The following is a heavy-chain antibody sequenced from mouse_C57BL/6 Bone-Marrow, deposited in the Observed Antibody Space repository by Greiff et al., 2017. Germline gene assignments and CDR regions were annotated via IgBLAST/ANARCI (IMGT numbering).Heavy chain of an antibody. J-gene: IGHJ2*01. Sequence: VQLQQSGPELVKPGASVKISCKASGYTFTDYYINWVKQRPGQGLEWIGWIFPGSGSTYYNEKFKGKATLTVDKSSSTAYMLLSSLTSEDSAVYFCARPYYSNYEAYYFDYWGQGTTLTVSS. CDR2: IFPGSGST. CDR3: ARPYYSNYEAYYFDY. CDR1: GYTFTDYY. D-gene: IGHD2-5*01. V-gene: IGHV1-75*01.